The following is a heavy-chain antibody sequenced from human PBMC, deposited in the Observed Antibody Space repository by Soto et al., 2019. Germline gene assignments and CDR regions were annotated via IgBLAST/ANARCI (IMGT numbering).Heavy chain of an antibody. CDR3: AKGGGGDHGY. J-gene: IGHJ4*02. CDR2: VTTAGVPT. V-gene: IGHV3-23*01. D-gene: IGHD2-21*02. Sequence: EVQLLESGGGLVRPGGSLRLSCAASGFTFSSSDMSWVRQAPGKGLEWVSSVTTAGVPTDYADSVKGRFTISRDNSNNPLYLHMNSPRAGGTAVYYCAKGGGGDHGYWGQGTLVAVSS. CDR1: GFTFSSSD.